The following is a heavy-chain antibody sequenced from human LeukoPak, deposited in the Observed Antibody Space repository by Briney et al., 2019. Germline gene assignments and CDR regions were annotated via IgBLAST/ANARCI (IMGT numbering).Heavy chain of an antibody. CDR3: ARSVDY. Sequence: PGRSLRLSCAASGFTFSSFWMHWVRQAPGKGLVWVSRINPDGSITGYADSVKGRFTISRDNAKNTVYLQMSVLRVEDTAVYYCARSVDYWGRGTLVTVSS. J-gene: IGHJ4*02. V-gene: IGHV3-74*01. CDR2: INPDGSIT. CDR1: GFTFSSFW.